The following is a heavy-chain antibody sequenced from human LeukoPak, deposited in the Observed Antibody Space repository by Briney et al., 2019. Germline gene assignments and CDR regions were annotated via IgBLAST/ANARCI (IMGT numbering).Heavy chain of an antibody. J-gene: IGHJ5*02. CDR2: IIPIFGTA. V-gene: IGHV1-69*13. CDR3: ARNDAVLSSWFDP. CDR1: GGTSSSYA. Sequence: ASVKVSCKASGGTSSSYAISWVRQAPGQGLEWMGGIIPIFGTANYAQKFQGRVTITADESTSTAYMELSSLRSEDTAVYYCARNDAVLSSWFDPWGQGTLVTVSS. D-gene: IGHD3-3*02.